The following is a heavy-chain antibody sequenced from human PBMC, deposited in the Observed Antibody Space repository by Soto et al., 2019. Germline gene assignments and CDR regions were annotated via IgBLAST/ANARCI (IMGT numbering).Heavy chain of an antibody. Sequence: SETLSLTCTVSGGSISSYYGGWFRQPPGKGLEWIGYIYYSGSTTYNPSLKSRVTISVDTSKNQFSLKLSSVTAADTAVYYCARGVNYYDSSGSSWFDPWGQGALVTVSS. CDR3: ARGVNYYDSSGSSWFDP. D-gene: IGHD3-22*01. J-gene: IGHJ5*02. CDR2: IYYSGST. V-gene: IGHV4-59*01. CDR1: GGSISSYY.